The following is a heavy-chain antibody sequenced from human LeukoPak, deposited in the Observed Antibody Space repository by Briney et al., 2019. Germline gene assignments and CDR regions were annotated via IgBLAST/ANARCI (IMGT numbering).Heavy chain of an antibody. Sequence: SQTLSLTCAISGDSVSANGAAWNWIRQSPLRGLEWLGRTYYRSKWYNDYAVSVKSRITINPDTSKNQFSLQLNSVTPEDTAVYYCARVPYYDFQADAFDIWGQGTMVTVSS. D-gene: IGHD3-3*01. V-gene: IGHV6-1*01. J-gene: IGHJ3*02. CDR2: TYYRSKWYN. CDR1: GDSVSANGAA. CDR3: ARVPYYDFQADAFDI.